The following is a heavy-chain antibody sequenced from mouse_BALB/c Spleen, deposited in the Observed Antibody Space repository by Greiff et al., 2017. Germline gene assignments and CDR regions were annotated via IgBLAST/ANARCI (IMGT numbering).Heavy chain of an antibody. CDR3: AREDYYGRLDY. J-gene: IGHJ2*01. CDR2: ISSGGSYT. Sequence: EVKLLESGGGLVKPGGSLKLSCAASGFTFSSYAMSWVRQSPEKRLEWVAEISSGGSYTYYPDTVTGRFTISRDNAKNTLYLEMSSLRSEDTAMYYCAREDYYGRLDYWGQGTTLTVSS. CDR1: GFTFSSYA. V-gene: IGHV5-9-4*01. D-gene: IGHD1-1*01.